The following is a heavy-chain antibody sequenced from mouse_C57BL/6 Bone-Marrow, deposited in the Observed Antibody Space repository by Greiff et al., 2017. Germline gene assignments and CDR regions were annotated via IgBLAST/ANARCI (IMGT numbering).Heavy chain of an antibody. CDR3: ARSSLYYSAMDY. V-gene: IGHV1-50*01. CDR2: IDPSDRDT. D-gene: IGHD6-1*01. CDR1: GYTFTSYW. Sequence: QVQLQQPGAELVKPGASVKLSCKASGYTFTSYWMQWVKQRPGQGLEWIGEIDPSDRDTNYNQKFKGKATLTVDTSSSTAYMQLSSLTSEDSAVYYCARSSLYYSAMDYWGQGTSVTVSS. J-gene: IGHJ4*01.